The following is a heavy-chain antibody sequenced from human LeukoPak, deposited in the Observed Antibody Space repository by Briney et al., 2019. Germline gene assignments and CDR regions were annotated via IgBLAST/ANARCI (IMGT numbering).Heavy chain of an antibody. V-gene: IGHV3-23*01. CDR3: AKDLTYYYDSRSLYYFDY. CDR2: ISGSGGST. CDR1: GFTFSSYA. D-gene: IGHD3-22*01. Sequence: GGSLRLSCAASGFTFSSYAMSWVRQAPGKGLEWVSAISGSGGSTYYADSVKGRFTISRDNSKNTLYLQLNSIRAEDTAVYYCAKDLTYYYDSRSLYYFDYWGQGTLVTVSS. J-gene: IGHJ4*02.